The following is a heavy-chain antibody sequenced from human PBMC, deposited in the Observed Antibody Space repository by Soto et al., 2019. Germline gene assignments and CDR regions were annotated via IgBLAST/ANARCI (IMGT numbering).Heavy chain of an antibody. CDR1: GGSFSGYY. V-gene: IGHV4-34*01. CDR2: INHSGST. D-gene: IGHD3-16*01. Sequence: QVQLQQWGAGLLKPSETLSLTCAVYGGSFSGYYWSWIRQPPGKGLEWIGEINHSGSTNYNPSLNGRVTIAVDTSKNQSSVKLSSVTAADTPVYYCARGSPSSPLFMITFGWIFDYWGQGTLVTVSS. J-gene: IGHJ4*02. CDR3: ARGSPSSPLFMITFGWIFDY.